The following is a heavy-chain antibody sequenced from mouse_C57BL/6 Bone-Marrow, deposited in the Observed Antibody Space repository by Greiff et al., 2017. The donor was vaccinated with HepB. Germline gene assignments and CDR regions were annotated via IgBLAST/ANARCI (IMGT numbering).Heavy chain of an antibody. CDR3: ATQNGVTAYYAMDY. CDR2: IDPNSGGT. Sequence: QVQLQQPGAELVKPGASVKLSCKASGYTFTSYGMHWVKQRPGRGLEWIGRIDPNSGGTKYNEKFKSKATLTVDKPSSTAYMQLISLTSDDSAVFYYATQNGVTAYYAMDYWGQGTSVTVSS. D-gene: IGHD2-2*01. CDR1: GYTFTSYG. J-gene: IGHJ4*01. V-gene: IGHV1-72*01.